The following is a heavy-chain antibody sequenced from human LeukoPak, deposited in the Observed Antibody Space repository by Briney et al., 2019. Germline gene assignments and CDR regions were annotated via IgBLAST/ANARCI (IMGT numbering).Heavy chain of an antibody. CDR1: GGSISTYY. V-gene: IGHV4-59*01. D-gene: IGHD1-14*01. J-gene: IGHJ3*02. CDR2: IYYSGST. CDR3: ATEHSDNAFDI. Sequence: SETLSLTCTVSGGSISTYYWSWIRQPPGKGLEWIGYIYYSGSTNYNPSLKSRVTISVDTSKNQFSLKLSSVTAADTAVYYCATEHSDNAFDIWGQGTMVTVSS.